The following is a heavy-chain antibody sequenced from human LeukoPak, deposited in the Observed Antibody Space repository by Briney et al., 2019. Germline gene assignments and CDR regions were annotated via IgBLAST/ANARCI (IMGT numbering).Heavy chain of an antibody. J-gene: IGHJ6*03. Sequence: GASVKVPCKASGYTFTGYYMHWVRQAPGQGLEWMGWINPNSGGTNYAQKFQGRVTMTRDTSISTAYMELSRLRSDDTAVYYCARDGTYYYDSSGYPAFYYYYMDVWGKGTTVTVSS. CDR3: ARDGTYYYDSSGYPAFYYYYMDV. D-gene: IGHD3-22*01. CDR2: INPNSGGT. V-gene: IGHV1-2*02. CDR1: GYTFTGYY.